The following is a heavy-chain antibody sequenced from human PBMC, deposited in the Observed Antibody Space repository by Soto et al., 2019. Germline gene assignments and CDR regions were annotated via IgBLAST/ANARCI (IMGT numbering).Heavy chain of an antibody. CDR3: ARGRGVTTFLGGHWFES. CDR2: INHSGST. Sequence: PSETLSLTCAFCVGSFSGYYWSCIRHPPGKWLEWIGEINHSGSTNYNPSLKSRVTISVDTSKNQFSLKLSSVTAADTAVYYCARGRGVTTFLGGHWFESWGQGTL. J-gene: IGHJ5*01. V-gene: IGHV4-34*01. D-gene: IGHD4-17*01. CDR1: VGSFSGYY.